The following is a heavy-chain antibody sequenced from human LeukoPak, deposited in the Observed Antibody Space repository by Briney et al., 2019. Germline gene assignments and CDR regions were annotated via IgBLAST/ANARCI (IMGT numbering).Heavy chain of an antibody. J-gene: IGHJ6*04. CDR2: INDGGST. D-gene: IGHD6-13*01. V-gene: IGHV4-34*01. CDR3: ARSLISSWSSVGV. CDR1: GGSFTGYY. Sequence: NPSETLPLTCAVYGGSFTGYYWSWIRQPPEKGLEWIGEINDGGSTNYNPSLKSRVAISVDTSKNQFSLKLSSVTAADTAVYYCARSLISSWSSVGVWGKGTTVTVSS.